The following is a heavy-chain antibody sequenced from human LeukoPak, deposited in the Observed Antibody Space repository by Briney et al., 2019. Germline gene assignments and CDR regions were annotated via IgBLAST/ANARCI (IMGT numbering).Heavy chain of an antibody. V-gene: IGHV3-64*01. CDR3: AKDDVEDYGDPAFDY. J-gene: IGHJ4*02. D-gene: IGHD4-17*01. CDR1: GFTFSSYA. CDR2: ISSNGGST. Sequence: PGGSLRLSCAASGFTFSSYAMHWVRQAPGKGLEYVSAISSNGGSTYYANSVKGRFTISRDNSKNTLYLQMNSLRAEDTAVYYCAKDDVEDYGDPAFDYWGQGTLVTVSS.